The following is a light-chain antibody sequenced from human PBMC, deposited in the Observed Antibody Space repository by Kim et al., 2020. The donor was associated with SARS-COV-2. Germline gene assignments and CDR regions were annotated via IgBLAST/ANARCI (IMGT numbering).Light chain of an antibody. CDR2: DAS. CDR1: QSASSN. Sequence: LSPGERATLSCRASQSASSNLAWYQQKPGQAPNLLIYDASKRAAGIPARFSGSGSGTDFTLTISSLEPEDFAVYYCQQRNTWPFTFGGGTKVDIK. CDR3: QQRNTWPFT. J-gene: IGKJ4*01. V-gene: IGKV3-11*01.